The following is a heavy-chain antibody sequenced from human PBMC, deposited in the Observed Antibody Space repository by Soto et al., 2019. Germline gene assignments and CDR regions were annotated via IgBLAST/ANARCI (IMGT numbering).Heavy chain of an antibody. Sequence: QVQLVQSGAEVKKPGASVKVSCKASGYTFTSYYMHWVRQAPGQGLEWMGIINPSGGSTTYAQKLQGRVTMTGDTSTSTVYMELGSLRSEDTAVYYCARVGGDSYGGVAYWGQGTLVTVSS. CDR2: INPSGGST. CDR3: ARVGGDSYGGVAY. D-gene: IGHD5-18*01. V-gene: IGHV1-46*01. CDR1: GYTFTSYY. J-gene: IGHJ4*02.